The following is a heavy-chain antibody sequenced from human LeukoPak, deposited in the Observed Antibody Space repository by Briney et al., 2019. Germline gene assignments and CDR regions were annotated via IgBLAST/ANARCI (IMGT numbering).Heavy chain of an antibody. D-gene: IGHD2-2*01. J-gene: IGHJ4*02. Sequence: GGSLRLSCAASGVTLSSYAMSWVRQAPGKGLEWVSAISGSGGSTYYADSVKGRFTISRDNSKNTLYLQMNSLRAEDTAVYYCAKVPNRLVVPYYFDYWGQGTLVTVSS. CDR1: GVTLSSYA. CDR3: AKVPNRLVVPYYFDY. CDR2: ISGSGGST. V-gene: IGHV3-23*01.